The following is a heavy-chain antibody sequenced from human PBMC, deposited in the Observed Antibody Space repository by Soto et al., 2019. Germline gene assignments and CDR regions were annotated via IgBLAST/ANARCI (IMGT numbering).Heavy chain of an antibody. CDR2: IYYSGST. Sequence: PSETLSLTCTVSGGSLSSYYWSWIRQPPGKGLEWIGYIYYSGSTNYNPSLKSRVTISVDTSKNQFSLKLSSVTAADTAVYYCARLETAAADYYFDYWGQGTLVTVSS. D-gene: IGHD6-13*01. J-gene: IGHJ4*02. CDR1: GGSLSSYY. CDR3: ARLETAAADYYFDY. V-gene: IGHV4-59*08.